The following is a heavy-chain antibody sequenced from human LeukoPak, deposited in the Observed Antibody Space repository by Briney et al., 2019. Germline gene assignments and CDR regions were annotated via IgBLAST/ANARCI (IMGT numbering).Heavy chain of an antibody. CDR3: ARGTGEGYSYGRYFFDY. CDR2: IDPNTGGT. D-gene: IGHD5-18*01. Sequence: GASVKVSCKASEYTFTGSYMHWVRQAPGQGLEWMGWIDPNTGGTNYAQRFQGRVTMTRDTSISTAYMILSSLTSDDTAVFYCARGTGEGYSYGRYFFDYWGQGTLVTVSS. J-gene: IGHJ4*02. V-gene: IGHV1-2*02. CDR1: EYTFTGSY.